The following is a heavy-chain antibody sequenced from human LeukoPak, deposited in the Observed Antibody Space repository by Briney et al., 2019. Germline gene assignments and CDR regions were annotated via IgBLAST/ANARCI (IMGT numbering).Heavy chain of an antibody. CDR3: ARVAGFGELFGGDWFDP. J-gene: IGHJ5*02. V-gene: IGHV4-31*03. Sequence: SETLSLTCTVSGASISSGGYYWSWIRQHPGKGLEWIGYIYYSGSTYYNPSLKSRVTISVDTSKNQFSLKLSSVTAADTAVYYCARVAGFGELFGGDWFDPWGQGTLVTVSS. CDR1: GASISSGGYY. CDR2: IYYSGST. D-gene: IGHD3-10*01.